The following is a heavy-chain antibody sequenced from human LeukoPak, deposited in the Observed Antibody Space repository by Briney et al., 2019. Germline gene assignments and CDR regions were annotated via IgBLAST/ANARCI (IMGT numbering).Heavy chain of an antibody. CDR1: GFSLSTSGVG. V-gene: IGHV2-5*01. J-gene: IGHJ5*02. CDR3: ARSYSDYDYFNNWFDP. Sequence: SGPTLVHPTQTLTLTCTFSGFSLSTSGVGVGWIRQPPGKALEWLALIYWNDDKRYSPSLKSRLTISKDTSKNQVVLTMTNMDPVDTATYYCARSYSDYDYFNNWFDPWGQGTLVTVSS. D-gene: IGHD5-12*01. CDR2: IYWNDDK.